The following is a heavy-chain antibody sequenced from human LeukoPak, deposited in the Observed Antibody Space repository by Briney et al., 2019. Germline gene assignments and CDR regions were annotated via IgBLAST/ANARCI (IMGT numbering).Heavy chain of an antibody. D-gene: IGHD3-22*01. J-gene: IGHJ4*02. Sequence: GGSLRLSCAASGFTFSSYSMNWVRQAPGKRLEWVSYISSSSSTIYYADSVKGRFTISRDNAKNSLYLQMNSLRAEDTAVYYCARDGSRYDSSGYKPFDYWGQGTLVTVSS. CDR3: ARDGSRYDSSGYKPFDY. CDR2: ISSSSSTI. CDR1: GFTFSSYS. V-gene: IGHV3-48*01.